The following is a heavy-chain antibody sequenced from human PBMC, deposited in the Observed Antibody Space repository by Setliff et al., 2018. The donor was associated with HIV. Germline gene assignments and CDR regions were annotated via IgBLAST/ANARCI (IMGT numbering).Heavy chain of an antibody. CDR1: GGTFSSYA. V-gene: IGHV1-69*10. CDR2: INPNSGGT. CDR3: ARDGLTVPYCGGDCYDWYFDL. D-gene: IGHD2-21*02. Sequence: GASVKVSCKASGGTFSSYAISWVRQAPGQGLEWMGGINPNSGGTNYAQKFQGRVTITRDTSASTAYMELSSLRSEDTAVYYCARDGLTVPYCGGDCYDWYFDLWGRGTLVTVSS. J-gene: IGHJ2*01.